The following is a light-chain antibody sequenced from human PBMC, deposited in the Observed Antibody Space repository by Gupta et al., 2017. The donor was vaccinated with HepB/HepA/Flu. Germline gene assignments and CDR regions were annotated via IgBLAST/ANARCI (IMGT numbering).Light chain of an antibody. CDR1: DMGDKY. Sequence: SYQLTQPPSVSVSPGPTASITCSGDDMGDKYACWYQQKPGQSPVLVIYQESKRPSGIPERFSGSNSGNTATLTISGTQAMDEADYYCQAWDSSTGHYVFGTGTKVTVL. V-gene: IGLV3-1*01. J-gene: IGLJ1*01. CDR2: QES. CDR3: QAWDSSTGHYV.